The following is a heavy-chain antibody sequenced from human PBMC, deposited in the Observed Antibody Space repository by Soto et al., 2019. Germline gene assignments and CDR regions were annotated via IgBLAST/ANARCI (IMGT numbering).Heavy chain of an antibody. CDR1: GYTFTSYG. J-gene: IGHJ5*02. CDR3: ARDGYSSGWYRVPAYNWFDP. Sequence: ASVKVSCKASGYTFTSYGISWVRQAPGQGLEWMGWISAYNGNTNYAQKFQGRVTMTTDTSTSTAYMELRSLRSDDTAVYYCARDGYSSGWYRVPAYNWFDPWGQGTLVTVSS. V-gene: IGHV1-18*01. D-gene: IGHD6-19*01. CDR2: ISAYNGNT.